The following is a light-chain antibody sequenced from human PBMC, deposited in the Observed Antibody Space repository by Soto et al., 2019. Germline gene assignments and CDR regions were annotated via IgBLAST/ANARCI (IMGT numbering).Light chain of an antibody. CDR3: GTWDSSLTSAV. CDR2: ENY. Sequence: QSVLTQPPSVSAAPGQRVTISCSGSSSNIGRNYVSWYQQLPGTAPKLVIFENYKRPSGMPDRYSGSKSLTSATLGIAGLQTGDEADYYCGTWDSSLTSAVFGGGTKLTVL. V-gene: IGLV1-51*02. J-gene: IGLJ3*02. CDR1: SSNIGRNY.